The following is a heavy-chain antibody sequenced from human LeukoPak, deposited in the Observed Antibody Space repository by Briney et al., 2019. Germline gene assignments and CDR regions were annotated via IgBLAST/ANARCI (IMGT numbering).Heavy chain of an antibody. Sequence: DGSSTRNADSVKGRFTISRDNAKNTLYLQMNSLRAEDTAVYYCAKDQSIFGVVIQGVYFDYWGQGTLVTVSS. J-gene: IGHJ4*02. CDR3: AKDQSIFGVVIQGVYFDY. CDR2: DGSST. D-gene: IGHD3-3*01. V-gene: IGHV3-74*01.